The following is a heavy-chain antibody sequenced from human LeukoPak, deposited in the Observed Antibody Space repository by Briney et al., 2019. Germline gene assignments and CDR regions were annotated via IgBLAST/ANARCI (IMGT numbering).Heavy chain of an antibody. CDR2: IRQDGRDK. CDR1: GFTFSKNW. V-gene: IGHV3-7*01. Sequence: QPGGSLRVSCAASGFTFSKNWMSWVRQTPGKGLEWVASIRQDGRDKYYVDSVKGRFTISRDDAKNSLLRQMTSPRDEDTAVYYCARSLSPLAALFDYWGQGILVTVSS. D-gene: IGHD6-6*01. CDR3: ARSLSPLAALFDY. J-gene: IGHJ4*02.